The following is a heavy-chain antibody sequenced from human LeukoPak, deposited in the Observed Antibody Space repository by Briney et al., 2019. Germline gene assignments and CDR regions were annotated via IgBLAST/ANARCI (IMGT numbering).Heavy chain of an antibody. CDR1: GFAFSSYT. J-gene: IGHJ6*02. Sequence: PGGSLRLSCVASGFAFSSYTIYWVRQAPGKGLEWVSSISSSSSYISYADSLKGRFTISRDNAKNSLSLQMNSLRAEDTAVYYCARAGSRLIEYRMDVWGQGTTVT. CDR2: ISSSSSYI. V-gene: IGHV3-21*01. CDR3: ARAGSRLIEYRMDV. D-gene: IGHD2-2*01.